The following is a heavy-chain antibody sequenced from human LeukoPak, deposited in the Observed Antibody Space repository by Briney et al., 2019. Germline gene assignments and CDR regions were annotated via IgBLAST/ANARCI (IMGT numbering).Heavy chain of an antibody. V-gene: IGHV3-33*01. CDR1: GFTFSSYG. CDR2: IWYDGSNK. CDR3: ARKQYSSSSATVGAFDI. Sequence: GRSLRLSCAASGFTFSSYGMHWVRQAPGKGLEWVAVIWYDGSNKYYADSVKGRFTISRDNSENTVYMQMSSLRAEDTAVYYCARKQYSSSSATVGAFDIWGQGTMVTVSS. J-gene: IGHJ3*02. D-gene: IGHD6-6*01.